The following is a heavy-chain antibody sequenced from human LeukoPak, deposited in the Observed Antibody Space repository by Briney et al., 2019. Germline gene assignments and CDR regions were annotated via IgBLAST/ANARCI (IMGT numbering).Heavy chain of an antibody. D-gene: IGHD3-22*01. J-gene: IGHJ4*02. V-gene: IGHV1-46*01. CDR2: INLSGGST. CDR1: GYTFTSYH. CDR3: ARDYVDDKDY. Sequence: ASVKASCKASGYTFTSYHMHWVRQAPGQGLEWMGKINLSGGSTTYAQKFQGRVTMTRDTSTSTVYMELSSLRSEDTAVYYCARDYVDDKDYWGQGTLVTVSS.